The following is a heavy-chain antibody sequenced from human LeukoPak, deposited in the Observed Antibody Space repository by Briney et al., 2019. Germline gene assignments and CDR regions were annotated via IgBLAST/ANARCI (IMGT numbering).Heavy chain of an antibody. D-gene: IGHD2-8*01. V-gene: IGHV3-21*04. CDR3: AKDRLNYDY. CDR1: GFTFSSYS. CDR2: ISSSNYI. Sequence: GGSLRLSCAASGFTFSSYSMNWVRQAPGKGLEWVSSISSSNYIYYADSVKGRFTISRDNSKNTLYLQMNSLRAEDTAVYYCAKDRLNYDYWGQGTLVTVSS. J-gene: IGHJ4*02.